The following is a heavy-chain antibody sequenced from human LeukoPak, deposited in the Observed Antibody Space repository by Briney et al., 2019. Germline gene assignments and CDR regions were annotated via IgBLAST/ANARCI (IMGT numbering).Heavy chain of an antibody. Sequence: ASVKVSCKASGYPFSAYYIHWVRQAPGQGLEWMGRINPNGGGANYAQKSQDRVTMTRDTSISIAYMELSRLKSDDTAVYYCARVQDGNNLNHFDPWGQGTLVTVSS. CDR3: ARVQDGNNLNHFDP. J-gene: IGHJ5*02. D-gene: IGHD5-24*01. CDR2: INPNGGGA. CDR1: GYPFSAYY. V-gene: IGHV1-2*06.